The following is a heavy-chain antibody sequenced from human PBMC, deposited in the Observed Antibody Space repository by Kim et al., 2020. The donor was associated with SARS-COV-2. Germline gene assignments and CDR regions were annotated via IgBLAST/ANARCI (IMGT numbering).Heavy chain of an antibody. V-gene: IGHV3-21*01. D-gene: IGHD2-15*01. Sequence: GGSLRLSCAASGFTFSSYSMNWVRQAPGKGLEWVSSISSSSSYIYYADSAKGRFTISRDNAKNSLYLQMNSLRAEDTAVYYCVVGEGYTILGNAFDIWGPETKVTVSS. J-gene: IGHJ3*02. CDR1: GFTFSSYS. CDR3: VVGEGYTILGNAFDI. CDR2: ISSSSSYI.